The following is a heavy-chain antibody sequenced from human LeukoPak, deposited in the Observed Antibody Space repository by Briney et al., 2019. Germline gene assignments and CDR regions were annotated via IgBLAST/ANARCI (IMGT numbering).Heavy chain of an antibody. J-gene: IGHJ3*02. D-gene: IGHD1-1*01. V-gene: IGHV4-59*01. CDR1: GGSISTYY. CDR2: IHYSGAT. Sequence: PSETLSLTCTVSGGSISTYYWSWIRQPPGKGLEWIGYIHYSGATSYNPSLNSRVTVSVDTSKNQLSLKLNSVTAADTAVYYCAGEYSAFETWGQGQWSPSLQ. CDR3: AGEYSAFET.